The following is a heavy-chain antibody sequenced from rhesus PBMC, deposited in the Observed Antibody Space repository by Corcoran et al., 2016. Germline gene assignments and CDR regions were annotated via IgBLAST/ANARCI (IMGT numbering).Heavy chain of an antibody. CDR1: GYSISDYYY. J-gene: IGHJ4*01. CDR3: ARDRNYYGGYFDY. V-gene: IGHV4S9*01. Sequence: QVQLQESGPGLVKPSETLSLTCAVSGYSISDYYYWTWIRQPPGKGLEWSGNIYGNSASTYYHPSLKSRVTIAKDTSKNQFFLKLSSMTAADTAVYYCARDRNYYGGYFDYWGQGVLVTVSS. D-gene: IGHD3-28*01. CDR2: IYGNSAST.